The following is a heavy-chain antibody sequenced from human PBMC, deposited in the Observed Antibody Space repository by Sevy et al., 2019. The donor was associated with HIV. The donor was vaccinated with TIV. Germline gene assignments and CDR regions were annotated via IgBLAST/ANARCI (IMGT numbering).Heavy chain of an antibody. J-gene: IGHJ4*02. CDR3: AKDGSGGYDSSGYYFDY. CDR1: GFTFSSYG. CDR2: IWYDGSNK. V-gene: IGHV3-33*06. D-gene: IGHD3-22*01. Sequence: GGSLRLSCAASGFTFSSYGMHWVRQAPGKGLEWVAVIWYDGSNKYYADSVKGRFTISRDNSKNTPYLQMNSLRAEDTAVYYCAKDGSGGYDSSGYYFDYWGQGTLVTVSS.